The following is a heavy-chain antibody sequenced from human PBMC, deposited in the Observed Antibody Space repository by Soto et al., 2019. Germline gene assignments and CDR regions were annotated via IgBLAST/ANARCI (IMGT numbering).Heavy chain of an antibody. V-gene: IGHV4-34*01. CDR3: ARVLSYGDRLFFDY. Sequence: SETLSLTCAFYVWSCIGYYWILIRQPTRKGLEWIGEINHGGSTNYNPSLKSRVTISVDTSKNQFSLKLTSVTAADTAVYYCARVLSYGDRLFFDYWGLGTLVTVSS. CDR1: VWSCIGYY. J-gene: IGHJ4*02. D-gene: IGHD4-17*01. CDR2: INHGGST.